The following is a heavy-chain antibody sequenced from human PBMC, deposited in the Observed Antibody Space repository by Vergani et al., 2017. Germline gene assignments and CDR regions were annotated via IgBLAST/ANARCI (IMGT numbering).Heavy chain of an antibody. CDR1: GFTFSSAW. CDR2: IRPKTDGETT. J-gene: IGHJ5*02. CDR3: ARKPYSSSWYNWFDP. D-gene: IGHD6-13*01. Sequence: EVQPVESGGGLVKPGGSLRLSCTTSGFTFSSAWMSWVRQAPGKGLEWVARIRPKTDGETTDYAAPVKGKFTISRDNAKNSLYLQMNSLRAEDTAMYYCARKPYSSSWYNWFDPWGQGTLVTVSS. V-gene: IGHV3-15*01.